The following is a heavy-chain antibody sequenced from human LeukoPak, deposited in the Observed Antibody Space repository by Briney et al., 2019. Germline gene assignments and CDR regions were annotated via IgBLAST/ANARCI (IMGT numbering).Heavy chain of an antibody. CDR1: GGSISNYY. D-gene: IGHD4-23*01. CDR3: AREESDGGVFDQ. V-gene: IGHV4-59*01. CDR2: IYYTGST. J-gene: IGHJ4*02. Sequence: KPSETLSLTCTVSGGSISNYYWSWIRQPPGKGLEWIGYIYYTGSTNYNPSLKSRVTISLDTPKNQFSLKLSSVTAADTAVYYCAREESDGGVFDQWGQGTLVTVSS.